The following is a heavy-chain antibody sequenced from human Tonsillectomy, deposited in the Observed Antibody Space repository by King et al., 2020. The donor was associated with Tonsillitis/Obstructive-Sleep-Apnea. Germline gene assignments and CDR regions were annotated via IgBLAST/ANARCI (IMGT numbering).Heavy chain of an antibody. J-gene: IGHJ4*02. D-gene: IGHD3-16*01. Sequence: VQLVESGGGLVQPGGSLRLSCAASGFTFRNFWMSWVRQAPGKGLDWVANIKEDGSEKYYVDSGKGRFTISRGNATNSVYLQMNSLSAEDTAVYYCASGGHLDYWGQGTLVSVSS. CDR1: GFTFRNFW. V-gene: IGHV3-7*02. CDR3: ASGGHLDY. CDR2: IKEDGSEK.